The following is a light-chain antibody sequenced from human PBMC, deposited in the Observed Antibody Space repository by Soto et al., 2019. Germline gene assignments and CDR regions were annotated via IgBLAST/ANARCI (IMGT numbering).Light chain of an antibody. V-gene: IGLV2-14*03. J-gene: IGLJ3*02. CDR2: DVS. Sequence: QSVLTQPASVSGSPGQSITISCTGSSSDVGGYNYVSWYQQHPGKVPKLMIYDVSSRPSGVSIRFSGSKSGNTASLTISGLQAEDEGDYYCSSYSDTNTPVVFGGGTQLTLL. CDR1: SSDVGGYNY. CDR3: SSYSDTNTPVV.